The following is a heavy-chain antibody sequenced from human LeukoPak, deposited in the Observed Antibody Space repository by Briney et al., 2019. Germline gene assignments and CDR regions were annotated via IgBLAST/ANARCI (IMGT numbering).Heavy chain of an antibody. D-gene: IGHD1-14*01. CDR3: ARGPRNDP. J-gene: IGHJ5*02. V-gene: IGHV1-8*01. Sequence: GASVKVSCKLSGYPFTTYEINWVRQAAGQGLEWMGWVHPNSGNTAYAQKFQGRVTMTRDTSITTAYMELSGLRSDDTAVYFCARGPRNDPWGQGTLVTVSS. CDR1: GYPFTTYE. CDR2: VHPNSGNT.